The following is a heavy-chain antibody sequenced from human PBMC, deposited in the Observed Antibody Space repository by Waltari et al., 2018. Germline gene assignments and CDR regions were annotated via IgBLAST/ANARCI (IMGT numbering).Heavy chain of an antibody. CDR2: VNVGVGST. D-gene: IGHD1-26*01. CDR1: GYHFTTFP. Sequence: QLQVLQSGAEVKKPGASVKLSCQFSGYHFTTFPVHLLRLAPGQKFEWLVWVNVGVGSTKTSQKFNDRLTFTKDTSATTVYMELRGLTSQDTAVYYCATRHLLQGLVETAYWGQGTQVNVST. J-gene: IGHJ4*02. V-gene: IGHV1-3*01. CDR3: ATRHLLQGLVETAY.